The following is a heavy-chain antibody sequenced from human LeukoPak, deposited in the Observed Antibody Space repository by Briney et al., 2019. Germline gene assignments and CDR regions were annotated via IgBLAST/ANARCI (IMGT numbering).Heavy chain of an antibody. V-gene: IGHV3-74*01. D-gene: IGHD3-16*01. Sequence: PGGSLRLSCAASGFTFSSYSMHWVRQAPGKGLVWVSRINSDGSSTSYADSVKGRFTISRDNAKNTLYLQMNSLRAEDTAVYYCARNYDYVQPFDYWGQGTPVTVSS. J-gene: IGHJ4*02. CDR2: INSDGSST. CDR3: ARNYDYVQPFDY. CDR1: GFTFSSYS.